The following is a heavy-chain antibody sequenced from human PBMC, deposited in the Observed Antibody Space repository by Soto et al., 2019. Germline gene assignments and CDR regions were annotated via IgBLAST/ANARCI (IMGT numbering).Heavy chain of an antibody. Sequence: TSETLSLTCAVSGYSISSGCYWGWIRQPPGKGLEWIGSIYHSGSTYYNPSLKSRVTISVDTSKNQFSLKLSSVTAADTAVYYCARVFGDGYGYYYGMDVWGQGTTVTVSS. CDR1: GYSISSGCY. V-gene: IGHV4-38-2*01. CDR2: IYHSGST. D-gene: IGHD5-12*01. CDR3: ARVFGDGYGYYYGMDV. J-gene: IGHJ6*02.